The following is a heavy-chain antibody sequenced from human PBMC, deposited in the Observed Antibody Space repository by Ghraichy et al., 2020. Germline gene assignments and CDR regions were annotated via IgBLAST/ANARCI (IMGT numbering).Heavy chain of an antibody. CDR2: IYPGDSDT. Sequence: GGSLNISCKGSGYSFTSYWIGWVRQMPGKGLEWMGIIYPGDSDTRYSPSFQGQVTISADKSISTAYLQWSSLKASDTAMYYCARHDYGGNSVYAFDIWGQGTMVTVSS. CDR1: GYSFTSYW. V-gene: IGHV5-51*01. D-gene: IGHD4-23*01. CDR3: ARHDYGGNSVYAFDI. J-gene: IGHJ3*02.